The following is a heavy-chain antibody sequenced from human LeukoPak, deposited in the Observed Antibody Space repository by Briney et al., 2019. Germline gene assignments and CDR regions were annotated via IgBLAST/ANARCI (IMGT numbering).Heavy chain of an antibody. CDR3: ARDLRYFDWLSQGDHMDV. V-gene: IGHV3-11*01. CDR2: ISSSGSTI. CDR1: GFTFSDYY. D-gene: IGHD3-9*01. Sequence: GGSLRLSCAASGFTFSDYYMSWIRQAPGKGLEWVSYISSSGSTIYYADSVKGRFTISRDNAKNSLYLQMNSLRAEDTAVYYCARDLRYFDWLSQGDHMDVWGKGTTVTVSS. J-gene: IGHJ6*03.